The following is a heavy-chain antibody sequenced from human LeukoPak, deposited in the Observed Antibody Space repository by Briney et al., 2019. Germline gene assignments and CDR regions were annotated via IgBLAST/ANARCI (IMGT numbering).Heavy chain of an antibody. J-gene: IGHJ4*02. CDR3: ARDIYYDSSGYYGSVY. CDR2: IWYDGSNK. V-gene: IGHV3-33*01. CDR1: GFTFSSYG. D-gene: IGHD3-22*01. Sequence: GGSLRLSCAASGFTFSSYGMHWVRQAPGKGLEWVAVIWYDGSNKYYADSVKGRFTISRDNSKNTLYLQMNSLRAEDTAVYYCARDIYYDSSGYYGSVYWGQGTLVTVSS.